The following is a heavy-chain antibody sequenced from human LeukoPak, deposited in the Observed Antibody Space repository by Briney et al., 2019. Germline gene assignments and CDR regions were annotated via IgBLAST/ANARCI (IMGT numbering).Heavy chain of an antibody. CDR2: ISSSGSTI. CDR3: ARDSVYYYYYMDV. CDR1: GFTFSNYE. J-gene: IGHJ6*03. Sequence: GGSLRLSCAVSGFTFSNYEMNWVRQAPGKGLEWVSYISSSGSTIYYADSVKGRFAISRDNAKDSLFLQLNSLRAEDTAVYYCARDSVYYYYYMDVWGKGTTVTVSS. V-gene: IGHV3-48*03.